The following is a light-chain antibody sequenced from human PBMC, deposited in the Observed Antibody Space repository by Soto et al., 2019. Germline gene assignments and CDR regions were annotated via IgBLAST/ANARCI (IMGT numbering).Light chain of an antibody. V-gene: IGKV3D-15*01. CDR2: DIF. CDR1: QTISSW. Sequence: MTQSPSTLSGSVGDRVTITCRASQTISSWLAWYQQKPGQAPRLVIYDIFTRATGVPTRISGSGSGTEFTLTISSLQSEDFAVYYCQRYNSWPLTFGGGTKVEIK. J-gene: IGKJ4*01. CDR3: QRYNSWPLT.